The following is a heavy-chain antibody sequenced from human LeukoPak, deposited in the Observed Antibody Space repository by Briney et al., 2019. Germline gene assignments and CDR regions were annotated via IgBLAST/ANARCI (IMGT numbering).Heavy chain of an antibody. CDR3: ARPLIRGNYYYGMDV. D-gene: IGHD3-16*01. Sequence: GASVKVSCKASGYTFTSYYMHWVRQAPGQGLEWMGLINPSGGSTSYAQKFQGRVTMTRDTSTSTVYMELSSLRSEDTAVYYCARPLIRGNYYYGMDVWGQGTTVTVSS. V-gene: IGHV1-46*01. CDR2: INPSGGST. CDR1: GYTFTSYY. J-gene: IGHJ6*02.